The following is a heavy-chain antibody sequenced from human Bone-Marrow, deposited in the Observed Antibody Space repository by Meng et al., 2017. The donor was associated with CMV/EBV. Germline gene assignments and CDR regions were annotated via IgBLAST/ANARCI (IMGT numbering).Heavy chain of an antibody. V-gene: IGHV1-18*04. CDR3: ARDTGQGVRTDEAFDI. CDR2: ISAYNGNT. D-gene: IGHD3-10*01. J-gene: IGHJ3*02. CDR1: GYVFTGYY. Sequence: ASVKVSCKASGYVFTGYYMHWVRQAPGQGLEWMGWISAYNGNTNYAQKFQDRVTMTTETSTTTAYMELRSLRSDDTALYYCARDTGQGVRTDEAFDIWGQGTMVTVSS.